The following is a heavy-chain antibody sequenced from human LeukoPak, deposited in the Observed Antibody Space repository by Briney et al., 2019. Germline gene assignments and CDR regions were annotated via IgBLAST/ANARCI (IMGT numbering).Heavy chain of an antibody. Sequence: PGGSLRLSCAASGFTFDDYAMHWVRQAPGKGLEWVSGISWNSGSIGYADSVKSRFTISRDNAKNSLYLQMNSLRAEDTALYYCAKDIGAFDIWGQGTMVTVSS. CDR3: AKDIGAFDI. CDR1: GFTFDDYA. J-gene: IGHJ3*02. CDR2: ISWNSGSI. V-gene: IGHV3-9*01.